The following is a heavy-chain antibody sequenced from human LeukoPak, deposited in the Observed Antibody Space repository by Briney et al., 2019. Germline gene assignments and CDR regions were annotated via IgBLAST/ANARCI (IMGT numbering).Heavy chain of an antibody. CDR2: IYYSGST. D-gene: IGHD2-15*01. V-gene: IGHV4-39*01. Sequence: SETLSLTCTVSGGSISSSSFYWGWIRQPPGKGLEWIGSIYYSGSTYYNPSLKSRVTISVDTSKNQFSLKVNSVTAADTAVYYCAKQPKWYDVFDIWGQGTVVTVSS. J-gene: IGHJ3*02. CDR1: GGSISSSSFY. CDR3: AKQPKWYDVFDI.